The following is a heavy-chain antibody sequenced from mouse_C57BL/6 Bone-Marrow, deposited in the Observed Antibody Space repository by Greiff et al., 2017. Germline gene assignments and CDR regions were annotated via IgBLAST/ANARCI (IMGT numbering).Heavy chain of an antibody. D-gene: IGHD3-3*01. CDR1: GFTFSDYY. CDR3: ARHREVDY. Sequence: EVQRVESGGGLVQPGGSLKLSCAASGFTFSDYYMYWVRQTPEKRLEWVAYISNGGGSTYYPDTVKGRFTISRDNAKNTLYLQMSRLKSEDTAMYYCARHREVDYWGQGTTLTVSS. J-gene: IGHJ2*01. CDR2: ISNGGGST. V-gene: IGHV5-12*01.